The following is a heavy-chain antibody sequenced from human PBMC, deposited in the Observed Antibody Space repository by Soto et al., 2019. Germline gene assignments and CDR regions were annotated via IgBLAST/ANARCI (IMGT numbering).Heavy chain of an antibody. V-gene: IGHV3-23*01. Sequence: LSRAASRYRFYSSAVSWVRKAPGKGLEWVSAISGSGGSTYYADSVKGRFTISRDNSKSTLYLQMNSLRAEDTAVYYCAKDLGPNWFDPWGQGTLVTVSS. J-gene: IGHJ5*02. CDR1: RYRFYSSA. CDR3: AKDLGPNWFDP. CDR2: ISGSGGST.